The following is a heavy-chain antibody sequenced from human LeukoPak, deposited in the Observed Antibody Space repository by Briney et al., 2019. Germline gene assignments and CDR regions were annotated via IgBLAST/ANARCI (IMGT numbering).Heavy chain of an antibody. CDR1: GFIFKNYA. J-gene: IGHJ3*01. CDR3: AKRAAYSRSSLVLPFDAFDL. V-gene: IGHV3-23*01. Sequence: GGSLRLSCAASGFIFKNYAMAWVRQPPGKGLEWVSVSSGSGTHTYYAASAKGRFTISRDNSNNTLYLQMNSLRAEDTAVYYCAKRAAYSRSSLVLPFDAFDLWGQGTMVTVSS. D-gene: IGHD6-6*01. CDR2: SSGSGTHT.